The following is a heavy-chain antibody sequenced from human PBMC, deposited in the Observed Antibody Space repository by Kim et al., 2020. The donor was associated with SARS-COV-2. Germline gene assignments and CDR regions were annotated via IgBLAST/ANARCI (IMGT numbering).Heavy chain of an antibody. V-gene: IGHV3-66*01. J-gene: IGHJ6*03. CDR3: ARDHRVPHPMDV. Sequence: YYADSVKGRLTISRDNSKTTLYLQMNSLRAEDTAVYYCARDHRVPHPMDVWGKGTTVTVSS.